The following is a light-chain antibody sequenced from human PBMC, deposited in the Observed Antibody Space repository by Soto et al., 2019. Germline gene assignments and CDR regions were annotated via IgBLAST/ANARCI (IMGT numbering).Light chain of an antibody. Sequence: EIVMTQSPATLSVSPGEIATLSCRAGQGVTTNFAWYQQKSGQSPRLLIYDVSTRATGVPARFSGTGSETDFTLTISGLQSEDSAVYFCQKYNNWPFYFGQGTRLEIK. CDR1: QGVTTN. V-gene: IGKV3-15*01. CDR3: QKYNNWPFY. J-gene: IGKJ5*01. CDR2: DVS.